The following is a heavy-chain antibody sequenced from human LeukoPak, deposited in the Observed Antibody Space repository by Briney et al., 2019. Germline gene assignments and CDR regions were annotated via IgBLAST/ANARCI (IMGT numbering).Heavy chain of an antibody. CDR1: GFTFSSYE. D-gene: IGHD5-24*01. Sequence: GGSLRLSCAASGFTFSSYEMNWVRQAPGKGLEWVANIREDGGHTSYVDSVKGRFTISRDNAKNSLFLQMDGLRVDDTAVYFCARDGRGGHNDLWGQGTLITVSS. CDR2: IREDGGHT. CDR3: ARDGRGGHNDL. J-gene: IGHJ5*02. V-gene: IGHV3-7*01.